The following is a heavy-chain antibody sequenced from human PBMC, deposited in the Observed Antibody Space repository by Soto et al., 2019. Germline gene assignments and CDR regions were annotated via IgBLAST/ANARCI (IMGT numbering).Heavy chain of an antibody. CDR3: ARGRSFSVDP. V-gene: IGHV3-7*01. CDR1: GLTFTDYW. D-gene: IGHD3-10*01. CDR2: IKQDESEK. J-gene: IGHJ5*02. Sequence: GGSLRLSCVTYGLTFTDYWMSWVRQAPGKGLEWVANIKQDESEKNYLDSVKGRFTISRDNAKNSLYLQMNSLRAEDTAVYYCARGRSFSVDPWGQGTLVTVS.